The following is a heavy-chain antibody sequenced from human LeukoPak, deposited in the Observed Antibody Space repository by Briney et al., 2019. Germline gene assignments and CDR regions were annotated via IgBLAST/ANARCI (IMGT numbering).Heavy chain of an antibody. Sequence: KVSCKASGYTFTSYGISWVRQAPGQGLEWMGIIYPDDSNIKYSPSFQGQVTISADKSISTAYLQWSSLKASDTAMYYCARQYSSSSGSDYWGQGTLVTVST. D-gene: IGHD6-6*01. CDR1: GYTFTSYG. V-gene: IGHV5-51*01. CDR3: ARQYSSSSGSDY. J-gene: IGHJ4*02. CDR2: IYPDDSNI.